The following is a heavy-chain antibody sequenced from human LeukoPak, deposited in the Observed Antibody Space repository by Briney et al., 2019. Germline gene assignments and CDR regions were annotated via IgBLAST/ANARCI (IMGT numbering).Heavy chain of an antibody. D-gene: IGHD5-24*01. CDR3: VREMDTMSWFDY. CDR2: IYHSGST. CDR1: GYSISSGYY. J-gene: IGHJ4*02. Sequence: SETLSLTCTVSGYSISSGYYWGWIRQPPGKGLEWIGNIYHSGSTYYNPSLKSRVTISVDTSKNQFSLKLSSVTAADTAVYYCVREMDTMSWFDYWGQGTLVTVSS. V-gene: IGHV4-38-2*02.